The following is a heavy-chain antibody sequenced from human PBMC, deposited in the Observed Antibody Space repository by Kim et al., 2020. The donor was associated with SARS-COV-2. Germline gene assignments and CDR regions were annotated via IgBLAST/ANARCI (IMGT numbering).Heavy chain of an antibody. D-gene: IGHD3-10*01. Sequence: SETLSLTCTVSGGSISSYYWSWIRQPPGKGLEWIGYIYYSGSTNYNPSLKSRVPISVDTSKNQFSLKLSAVTAADTAVYYCARESGRLYYSGMDVWGQGTTVTVSS. J-gene: IGHJ6*02. CDR1: GGSISSYY. CDR2: IYYSGST. CDR3: ARESGRLYYSGMDV. V-gene: IGHV4-59*13.